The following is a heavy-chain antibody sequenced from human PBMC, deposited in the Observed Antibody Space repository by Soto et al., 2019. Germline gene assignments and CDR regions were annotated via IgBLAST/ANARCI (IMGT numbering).Heavy chain of an antibody. CDR1: RYTITCSY. D-gene: IGHD6-6*01. J-gene: IGHJ6*02. V-gene: IGHV1-2*02. CDR2: TNPNSGGT. CDR3: ARDSSIDGRRVYYYYGRDV. Sequence: ASLKVSCKASRYTITCSYMHWVRQAPGQGLEWMGWTNPNSGGTNYAQQFQGRVTMTRDTSISTAYMELTRLRSDDPALYYCARDSSIDGRRVYYYYGRDVWGQGNTVTVAS.